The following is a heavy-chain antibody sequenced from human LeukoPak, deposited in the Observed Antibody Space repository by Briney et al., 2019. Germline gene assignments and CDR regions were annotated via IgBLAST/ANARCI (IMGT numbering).Heavy chain of an antibody. J-gene: IGHJ4*02. CDR2: IYDSGST. CDR3: ARHIDGYIHFDY. V-gene: IGHV4-59*08. D-gene: IGHD5-24*01. CDR1: GGSISSYY. Sequence: TPSETLSLTCTVSGGSISSYYWSWIRQPPGKGLEWIGYIYDSGSTNYNPSLKSRVTISVDTSKNQFSLKLSSVTAADTAVYYCARHIDGYIHFDYWGQGTLVTVSS.